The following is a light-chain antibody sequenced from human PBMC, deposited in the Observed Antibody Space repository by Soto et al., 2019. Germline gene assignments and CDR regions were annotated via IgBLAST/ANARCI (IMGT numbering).Light chain of an antibody. J-gene: IGLJ1*01. CDR3: SSYSGSSTPLV. V-gene: IGLV2-14*01. CDR2: EVS. Sequence: QSALTQPASVSGSPGQSITISCTGTSSDVGGYNYVSWYQQHPDKAPKLKIYEVSHRPSGVSSRFSGSKSGNTASLTISGLQAEDEADYYCSSYSGSSTPLVFGTGTKLTVL. CDR1: SSDVGGYNY.